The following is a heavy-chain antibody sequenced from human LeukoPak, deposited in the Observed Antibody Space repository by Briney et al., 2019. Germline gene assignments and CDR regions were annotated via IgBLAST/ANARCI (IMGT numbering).Heavy chain of an antibody. J-gene: IGHJ3*02. CDR1: GGSLSRYY. Sequence: SETLSLTCVVSGGSLSRYYWSWIRQPPGKGLEWIGEINHTGSTNYNPSLKSRVTISVDTSKNQFSLKLSSVTAADTAVYYCARAATRDAFDIWGQGTMVTVSS. CDR2: INHTGST. D-gene: IGHD2-15*01. CDR3: ARAATRDAFDI. V-gene: IGHV4-34*01.